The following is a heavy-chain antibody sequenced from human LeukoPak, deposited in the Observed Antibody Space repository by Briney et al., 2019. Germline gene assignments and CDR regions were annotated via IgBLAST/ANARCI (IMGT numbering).Heavy chain of an antibody. J-gene: IGHJ4*02. D-gene: IGHD4-23*01. V-gene: IGHV3-48*03. CDR1: GFTFRSYE. Sequence: PGGSLRLSCAASGFTFRSYEMHWVRQPPGKGLEWVSYISSSDSTIYYADSVKGRFTISRDNAKNSLYLQMNSLRAEDTAVYYCARDYGGSSPFDYWGQGTLVTVSS. CDR3: ARDYGGSSPFDY. CDR2: ISSSDSTI.